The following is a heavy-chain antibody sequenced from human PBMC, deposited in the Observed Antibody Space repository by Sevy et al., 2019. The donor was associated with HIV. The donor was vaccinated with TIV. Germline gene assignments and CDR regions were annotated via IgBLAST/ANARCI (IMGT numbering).Heavy chain of an antibody. CDR2: IKQDGNDK. CDR1: GFTFSTFY. CDR3: ARGFYDERGFSNPFDY. D-gene: IGHD3-22*01. Sequence: GGSLRLSCAASGFTFSTFYMSWIRQAPRKGLEWVAKIKQDGNDKSYVDSVKGRFTISRDNAKSSLYLQMNSLRAEDTAVYYCARGFYDERGFSNPFDYWGQGTLVTVSS. V-gene: IGHV3-7*01. J-gene: IGHJ4*02.